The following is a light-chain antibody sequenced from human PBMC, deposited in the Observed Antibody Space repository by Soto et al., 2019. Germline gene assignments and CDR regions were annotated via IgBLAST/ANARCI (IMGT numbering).Light chain of an antibody. CDR1: QGISSY. Sequence: AIRMTQSPSSFSASTGDRVTITCRASQGISSYVAWYQQKPGKAPKLLIYAASTLQSGVPPRFSRSGSGTDFTRTISCLQSEDFATYYCQQYYSYPVTFGQGTKEDI. CDR3: QQYYSYPVT. J-gene: IGKJ1*01. V-gene: IGKV1-8*01. CDR2: AAS.